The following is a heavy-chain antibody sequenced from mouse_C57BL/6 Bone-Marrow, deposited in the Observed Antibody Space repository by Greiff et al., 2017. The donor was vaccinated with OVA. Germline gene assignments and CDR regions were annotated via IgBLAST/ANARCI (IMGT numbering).Heavy chain of an antibody. CDR2: ISYSGST. CDR1: GYSITSGYD. CDR3: ARGGGTGFDY. Sequence: EVQLQQSGPGMVKPSQSLSLTCTVTGYSITSGYDWHWIRHFPGNKLEWMGYISYSGSTNYNPSLKSRISITHDTSKNHFFLKLNSVTTEDTATYYCARGGGTGFDYWGQGTTLTVSS. D-gene: IGHD2-14*01. V-gene: IGHV3-1*01. J-gene: IGHJ2*01.